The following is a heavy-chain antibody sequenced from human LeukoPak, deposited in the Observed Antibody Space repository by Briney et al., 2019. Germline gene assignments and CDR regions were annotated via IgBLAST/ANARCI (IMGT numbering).Heavy chain of an antibody. D-gene: IGHD2-2*01. CDR3: AKDKYCSSTSCHPNWFDP. Sequence: GGSLGLSCAASGFTFDDYAMHWVRQAPGKGLEWVSLISGVGGSTYYADSVKGRFTISRDNSKNSLYLQMNSLRTEDTALYYCAKDKYCSSTSCHPNWFDPWGQGTLVTVSS. V-gene: IGHV3-43*02. CDR1: GFTFDDYA. J-gene: IGHJ5*02. CDR2: ISGVGGST.